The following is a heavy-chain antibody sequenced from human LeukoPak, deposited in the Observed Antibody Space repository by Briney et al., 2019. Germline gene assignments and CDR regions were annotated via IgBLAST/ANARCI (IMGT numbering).Heavy chain of an antibody. V-gene: IGHV1-18*01. Sequence: ASVKVSCKTSGFTFNHYGISWVRQAPGQGLEWMGWISAYNGDTKYTQNFQGRITMTTDTSTRTAYMELRGLTSDDTAVYYCARDFSNTSGFKVVIDYWGQGTLVTVSS. D-gene: IGHD3-22*01. CDR3: ARDFSNTSGFKVVIDY. CDR2: ISAYNGDT. CDR1: GFTFNHYG. J-gene: IGHJ4*02.